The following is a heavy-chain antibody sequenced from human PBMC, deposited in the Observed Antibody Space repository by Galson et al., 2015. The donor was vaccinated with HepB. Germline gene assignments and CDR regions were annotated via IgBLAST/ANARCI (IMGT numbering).Heavy chain of an antibody. CDR3: ASHGRGYYGSVRYLWDYFDY. Sequence: SLRLSCAASGFTFSSYAMSWVRQAPGKGLEWVSAISGSGGSTYYADSVKGRFTISRDNSKNTLYLQMNSLRDEDTAVYYCASHGRGYYGSVRYLWDYFDYWGQGTLVTVSS. CDR2: ISGSGGST. CDR1: GFTFSSYA. V-gene: IGHV3-23*01. J-gene: IGHJ4*01. D-gene: IGHD3-10*01.